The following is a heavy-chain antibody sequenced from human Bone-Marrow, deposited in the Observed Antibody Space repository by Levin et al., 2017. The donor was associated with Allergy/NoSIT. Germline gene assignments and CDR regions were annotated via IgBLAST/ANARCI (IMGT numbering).Heavy chain of an antibody. D-gene: IGHD7-27*01. Sequence: SGPTLVKPTQTLTLTCTFSGFSLSTTGVGVGWIRQPPGKALEWLALIYWDDSERYSLSLRNRLPIIKDNSENQVVLTVHNMGPWDTATYYCATRRSTGDFGHWGQGTLFAVSS. J-gene: IGHJ4*02. CDR1: GFSLSTTGVG. CDR3: ATRRSTGDFGH. V-gene: IGHV2-5*02. CDR2: IYWDDSE.